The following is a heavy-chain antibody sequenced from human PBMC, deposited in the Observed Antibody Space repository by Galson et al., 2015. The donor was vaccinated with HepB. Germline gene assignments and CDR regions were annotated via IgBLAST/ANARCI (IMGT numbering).Heavy chain of an antibody. D-gene: IGHD3-10*01. CDR3: ARDFGNYYGSGSYSTLYYYYYGMDV. Sequence: SVKVSCKASGGTFSSYTIGWVRQAPGQGLEWMGRIIPILGIANYAQKFQGRVTITADKSTSTAYMELSSLRSEDTAVYYCARDFGNYYGSGSYSTLYYYYYGMDVWSQGTTVTVSS. CDR2: IIPILGIA. J-gene: IGHJ6*02. CDR1: GGTFSSYT. V-gene: IGHV1-69*04.